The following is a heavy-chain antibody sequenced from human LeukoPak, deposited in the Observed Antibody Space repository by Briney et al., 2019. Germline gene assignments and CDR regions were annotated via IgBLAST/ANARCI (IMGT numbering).Heavy chain of an antibody. CDR1: GFTFGSNA. V-gene: IGHV3-23*01. Sequence: GGSLRLSCEASGFTFGSNALSWVRQAPGKGLDWVSSTSGSGGSTYYADSVKGRFTISRDNSKNTLYLQMNSLRAEDTAIYYCSTSFYFDYWGQGTLVTVSS. CDR2: TSGSGGST. J-gene: IGHJ4*02. D-gene: IGHD2-2*01. CDR3: STSFYFDY.